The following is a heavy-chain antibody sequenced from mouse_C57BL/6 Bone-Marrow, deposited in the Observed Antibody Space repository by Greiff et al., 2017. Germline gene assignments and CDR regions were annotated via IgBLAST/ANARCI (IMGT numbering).Heavy chain of an antibody. D-gene: IGHD4-1*01. CDR2: IRLKSDNYAT. CDR1: GFTFSNYW. Sequence: EVKLVESGGGLVQPGGSMKLSCVASGFTFSNYWMNWVRQSPEKGLEWVAQIRLKSDNYATHYAESVKGRFTISRDDSKSSVYLQMNNLRAEDTGIYYCTPGRRAWFADWGQGTLVTVSA. V-gene: IGHV6-3*01. J-gene: IGHJ3*01. CDR3: TPGRRAWFAD.